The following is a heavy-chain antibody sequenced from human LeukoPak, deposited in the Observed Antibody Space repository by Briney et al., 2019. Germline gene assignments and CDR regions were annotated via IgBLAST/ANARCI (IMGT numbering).Heavy chain of an antibody. CDR2: LYTSGST. CDR1: GGSISSGSYY. D-gene: IGHD2-2*01. J-gene: IGHJ5*02. Sequence: SQTLSLTCTVSGGSISSGSYYWSWIPQPAGKGLEWIGRLYTSGSTNYNPSLKSRVTISVDTSKNQFSLKLSSVTAADTAVYYCARDRGVVPAAIPWFDPWGQGTLVTVSS. V-gene: IGHV4-61*02. CDR3: ARDRGVVPAAIPWFDP.